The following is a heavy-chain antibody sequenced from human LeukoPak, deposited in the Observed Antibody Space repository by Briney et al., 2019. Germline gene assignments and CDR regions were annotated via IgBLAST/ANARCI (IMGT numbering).Heavy chain of an antibody. CDR3: ARTYYYDSSGYLNHWFDP. D-gene: IGHD3-22*01. V-gene: IGHV4-59*08. J-gene: IGHJ5*02. CDR2: ICDIGST. CDR1: GGSVSSYY. Sequence: SETLSLTCTVSGGSVSSYYWSWIRQPPGKGLEWIGYICDIGSTKYNPSLKSRVTISVDTSKNQFSQKLSSVTAADTAVYHCARTYYYDSSGYLNHWFDPWGQGTLVTVSS.